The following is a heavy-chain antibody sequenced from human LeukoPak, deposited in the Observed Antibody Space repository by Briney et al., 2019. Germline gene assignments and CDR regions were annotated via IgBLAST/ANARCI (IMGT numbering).Heavy chain of an antibody. CDR1: GLTFSGFA. CDR3: GRDSPPDS. V-gene: IGHV3-30-3*01. J-gene: IGHJ4*02. CDR2: MSYDGNTK. Sequence: PGGSLRLSCVASGLTFSGFALFWVRQAPGKGLEWVAVMSYDGNTKNYADSVKGRFTISRDNSKNTLYLQMNSLRAEDTAVYYCGRDSPPDSWGQGTLVAVSA.